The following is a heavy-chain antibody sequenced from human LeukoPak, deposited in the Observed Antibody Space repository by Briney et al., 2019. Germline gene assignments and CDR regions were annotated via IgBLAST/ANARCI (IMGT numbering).Heavy chain of an antibody. V-gene: IGHV1-2*02. J-gene: IGHJ3*02. CDR2: INPNSGST. CDR1: AYTFTGYY. D-gene: IGHD3-9*01. CDR3: ARDEDDILTPGAFDI. Sequence: ASVKVSCKASAYTFTGYYIHWVRQAPGQGLEWMGWINPNSGSTKYAQRFQGRVTMTRDTSISTAYMELSRLTSDDTAVYYCARDEDDILTPGAFDIWGQGTMVTVSS.